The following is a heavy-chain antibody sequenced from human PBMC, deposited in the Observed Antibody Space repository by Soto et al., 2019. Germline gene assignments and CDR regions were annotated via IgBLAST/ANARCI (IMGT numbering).Heavy chain of an antibody. J-gene: IGHJ4*02. V-gene: IGHV5-51*01. CDR3: ARSSTTVLTLNY. CDR1: GYTFIRYW. Sequence: EVHLVQSGAEVKKPGESLKISCKGSGYTFIRYWIAWVRQMPGKGLEWMGIIYPSDSDTRYSPSFQGQVTISADKSISTAYLQWSSLKASDTAMYYCARSSTTVLTLNYWGQGTLVTVSS. D-gene: IGHD4-17*01. CDR2: IYPSDSDT.